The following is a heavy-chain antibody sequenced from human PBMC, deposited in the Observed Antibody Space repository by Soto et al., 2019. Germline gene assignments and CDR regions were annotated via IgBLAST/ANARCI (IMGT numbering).Heavy chain of an antibody. D-gene: IGHD2-15*01. Sequence: QVQLVQSGAEVKKPGSSVKVSCKASGGTFSSYAISWVRQAPGQGLEWMGGIIPIFGTANYAQKFQGRVTITAAKSTSTAYMELSSLRSEDTAVYYCARIADCSGGSCYSGHHYGMDVWGQGTTVTVSS. CDR1: GGTFSSYA. CDR2: IIPIFGTA. J-gene: IGHJ6*02. V-gene: IGHV1-69*06. CDR3: ARIADCSGGSCYSGHHYGMDV.